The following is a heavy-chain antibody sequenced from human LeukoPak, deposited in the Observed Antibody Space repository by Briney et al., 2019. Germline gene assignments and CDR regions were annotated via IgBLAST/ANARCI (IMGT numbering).Heavy chain of an antibody. CDR2: IYYSGST. Sequence: PSETLSLTCTVSGGSISSYYWSWIRQPPGKGLEWIGYIYYSGSTNYNPSLKCRVTISVDTSKNQFSLKLSSVTAADTAVYYCARRKARAGYYYYMDVWGKGTTVTVSS. D-gene: IGHD6-19*01. V-gene: IGHV4-59*01. CDR1: GGSISSYY. J-gene: IGHJ6*03. CDR3: ARRKARAGYYYYMDV.